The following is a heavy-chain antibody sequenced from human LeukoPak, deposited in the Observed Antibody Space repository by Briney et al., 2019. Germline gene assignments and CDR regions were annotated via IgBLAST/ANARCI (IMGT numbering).Heavy chain of an antibody. CDR2: ITSDSRYM. J-gene: IGHJ4*02. CDR3: ALQRTLWQQLLDY. Sequence: PGGSLRLSCAASGFTFSSYNMNWVRQAPGKGLEWVSSITSDSRYMYYADSVKGRFTISRDNAKNTLYLQMNSLRADDTAVYYCALQRTLWQQLLDYWGQGTLVTVSS. D-gene: IGHD6-13*01. CDR1: GFTFSSYN. V-gene: IGHV3-21*04.